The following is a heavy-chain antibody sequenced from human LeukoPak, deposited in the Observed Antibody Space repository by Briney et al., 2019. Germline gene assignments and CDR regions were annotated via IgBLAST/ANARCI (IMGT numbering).Heavy chain of an antibody. Sequence: SETLSLTCSVSGGSISNYYWSWIRQPPGKGLEWIGYIHYSGSTNYNRSLKSRVTISVDTSKNQFSLKLSSVAAADTAVYYCARGGDTAMVRYYYYYMDVWGKGTTVTVSS. D-gene: IGHD5-18*01. V-gene: IGHV4-59*12. CDR2: IHYSGST. CDR3: ARGGDTAMVRYYYYYMDV. J-gene: IGHJ6*03. CDR1: GGSISNYY.